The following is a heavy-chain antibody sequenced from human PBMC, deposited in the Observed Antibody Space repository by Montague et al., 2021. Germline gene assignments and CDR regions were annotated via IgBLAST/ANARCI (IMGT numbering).Heavy chain of an antibody. Sequence: SLRLSCAASGFTHSKYGVHWVRQAPGKGLAWVASKWNDGSKKQHEDSVKGRFTISRDNSNNMLYLQMDSLRADDAGVYYCVGDPGDPDTFDFWGQGTQVTVSS. CDR1: GFTHSKYG. D-gene: IGHD7-27*01. CDR2: KWNDGSKK. V-gene: IGHV3-33*01. CDR3: VGDPGDPDTFDF. J-gene: IGHJ4*02.